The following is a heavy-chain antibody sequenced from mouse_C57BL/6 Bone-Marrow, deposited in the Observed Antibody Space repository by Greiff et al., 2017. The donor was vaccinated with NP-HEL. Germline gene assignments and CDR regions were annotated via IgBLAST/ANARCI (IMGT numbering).Heavy chain of an antibody. V-gene: IGHV1-81*01. D-gene: IGHD1-1*01. CDR2: IYPRSGNT. CDR3: ARSYYEGFAY. CDR1: GYTFTSYG. Sequence: QVQLQQSGAELARPGASVKLSCKASGYTFTSYGISWVKQRTGQGLEWIGEIYPRSGNTYYNEKFKGKATLTADKSSSTAYMELRSLTSADSAVYFCARSYYEGFAYWGQGTLVTVSA. J-gene: IGHJ3*01.